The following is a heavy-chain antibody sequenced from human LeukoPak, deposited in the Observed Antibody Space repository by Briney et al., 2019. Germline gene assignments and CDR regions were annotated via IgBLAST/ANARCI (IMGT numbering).Heavy chain of an antibody. J-gene: IGHJ3*02. CDR3: AREGPDVFDI. Sequence: SQTLSLACAISGDSASSNSAPWNWVRQSPSRGLEWLGRTYYRSKWYNDYAVSVKSRITINPDTSKNQLSLQLNSVTPEDTAVYLCAREGPDVFDIWGQGTVVTVSS. CDR2: TYYRSKWYN. CDR1: GDSASSNSAP. V-gene: IGHV6-1*01.